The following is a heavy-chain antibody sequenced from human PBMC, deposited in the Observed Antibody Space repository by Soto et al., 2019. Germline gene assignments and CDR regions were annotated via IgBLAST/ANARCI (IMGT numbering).Heavy chain of an antibody. CDR2: INHSRST. Sequence: ASETLSLTCAVYGRSFSGYYWSWIRQPPGKGLEWIGEINHSRSTNYNPSLKSRVTKSVDTSKNQFSMKMSSVTAADTVVYYCARGRKKYCSGGSCYSGFDYWGQGTLVTVS. D-gene: IGHD2-15*01. CDR1: GRSFSGYY. V-gene: IGHV4-34*01. J-gene: IGHJ4*02. CDR3: ARGRKKYCSGGSCYSGFDY.